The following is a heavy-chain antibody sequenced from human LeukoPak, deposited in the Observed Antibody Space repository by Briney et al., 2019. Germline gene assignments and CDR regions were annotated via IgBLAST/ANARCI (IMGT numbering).Heavy chain of an antibody. CDR2: IDGSGITI. Sequence: GGSLRLSCAGSGFPFSSYEMNWLRQAPGKGLEWVSHIDGSGITIYYGDSVKGRFTISRDNAKNSIYLQMDSLRVEDTAIYYCARDSVGDLLDYWGQGTPVTVSS. J-gene: IGHJ4*02. D-gene: IGHD4-17*01. CDR3: ARDSVGDLLDY. V-gene: IGHV3-48*03. CDR1: GFPFSSYE.